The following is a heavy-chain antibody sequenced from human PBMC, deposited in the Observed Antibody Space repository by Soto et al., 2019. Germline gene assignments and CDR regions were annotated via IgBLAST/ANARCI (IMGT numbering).Heavy chain of an antibody. J-gene: IGHJ4*02. CDR2: ISASGGST. CDR3: AKGPSIAARGGATFDD. D-gene: IGHD6-6*01. V-gene: IGHV3-23*01. CDR1: GFTFSKNA. Sequence: EVQLLESGGGLVQPGTSLRVSCEASGFTFSKNAMTWVRQAPGKGLEWVSSISASGGSTYYAASAKGRFTISRDNSKNTLYLQMHSLRAEDTAVYYCAKGPSIAARGGATFDDWGQGTLVTVSS.